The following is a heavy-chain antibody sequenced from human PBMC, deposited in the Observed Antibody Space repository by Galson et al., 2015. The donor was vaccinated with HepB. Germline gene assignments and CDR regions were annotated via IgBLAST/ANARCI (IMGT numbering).Heavy chain of an antibody. CDR3: ARGAYDYVWGSYRRPYYFDY. CDR2: IHYSGST. D-gene: IGHD3-16*02. V-gene: IGHV4-59*08. CDR1: GGSISSYY. Sequence: ETLSLTCTVSGGSISSYYWSWIRQPPGKGLEWIGYIHYSGSTNYNPSLKSRVTISVDTSKNQFSLKLSSVTAADTAVYYCARGAYDYVWGSYRRPYYFDYWGQGTLVTVSS. J-gene: IGHJ4*02.